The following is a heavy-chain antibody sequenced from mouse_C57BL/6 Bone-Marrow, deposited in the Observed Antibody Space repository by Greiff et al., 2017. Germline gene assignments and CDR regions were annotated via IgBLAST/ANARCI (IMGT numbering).Heavy chain of an antibody. V-gene: IGHV2-5*01. Sequence: VKLVESGPGLVQPSQSLSITCTVSGFSLTSYGVHWVRQSPGKGLEWLGVIWRGGSTDYNAAFMSRLSITKDNSESQVFFKKNSLLADDTAIFYCAKRGSYGHFAYWGQGTLVTVAA. CDR2: IWRGGST. J-gene: IGHJ3*01. CDR1: GFSLTSYG. CDR3: AKRGSYGHFAY. D-gene: IGHD2-12*01.